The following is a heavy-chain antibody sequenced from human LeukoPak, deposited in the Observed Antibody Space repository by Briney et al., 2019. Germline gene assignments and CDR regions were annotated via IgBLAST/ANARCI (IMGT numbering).Heavy chain of an antibody. J-gene: IGHJ2*01. CDR1: GFTFRSYW. D-gene: IGHD6-19*01. CDR2: ISDSGANT. CDR3: AKSMTLQWRGFFDL. Sequence: GGSLRLSCAASGFTFRSYWMSWVRQAPGKGLEWVSTISDSGANTYYADSVRGRFTISRDNSKNTLYLQKNSLRADDTAIYYCAKSMTLQWRGFFDLWGRGTHVTVSS. V-gene: IGHV3-23*01.